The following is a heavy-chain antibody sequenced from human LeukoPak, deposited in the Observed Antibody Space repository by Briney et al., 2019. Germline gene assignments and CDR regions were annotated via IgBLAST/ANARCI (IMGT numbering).Heavy chain of an antibody. Sequence: PSETLSLTCAVYVGSFSGYCWSWIRQPPGKGLEWIGEINHSGSTNYNPSLESRVTISVDTSINQFSLKLNSVTAADTAVYYCARGRGSMVRGVCLFDYWGQGTLVTVSS. CDR1: VGSFSGYC. D-gene: IGHD3-10*01. CDR2: INHSGST. V-gene: IGHV4-34*01. CDR3: ARGRGSMVRGVCLFDY. J-gene: IGHJ4*02.